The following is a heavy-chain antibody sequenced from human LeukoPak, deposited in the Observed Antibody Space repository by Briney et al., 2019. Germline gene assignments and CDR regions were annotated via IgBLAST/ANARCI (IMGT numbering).Heavy chain of an antibody. Sequence: GGSHTDYADSVKGRFTISRDYSKNTLYLQMDSLRAEDTAVYYCARLMTEAGTYSYYFDKWGQGTLVTVSS. J-gene: IGHJ4*02. CDR2: GGSHT. V-gene: IGHV3-30*07. CDR3: ARLMTEAGTYSYYFDK. D-gene: IGHD6-19*01.